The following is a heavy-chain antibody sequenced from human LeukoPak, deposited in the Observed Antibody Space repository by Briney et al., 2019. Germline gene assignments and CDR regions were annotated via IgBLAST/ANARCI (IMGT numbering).Heavy chain of an antibody. CDR2: IRYDGSNK. CDR1: GYTFSRHG. CDR3: AKGSFYCNGNSCPQYYYYMDV. Sequence: GGSLRLSCAASGYTFSRHGIHWVRQAPGKGLEWVAFIRYDGSNKYYADSVKGRFTISRDDSKNTLYLQMISLRVEDTAVYYCAKGSFYCNGNSCPQYYYYMDVWGKGTTVTVSS. J-gene: IGHJ6*03. V-gene: IGHV3-30*02. D-gene: IGHD2/OR15-2a*01.